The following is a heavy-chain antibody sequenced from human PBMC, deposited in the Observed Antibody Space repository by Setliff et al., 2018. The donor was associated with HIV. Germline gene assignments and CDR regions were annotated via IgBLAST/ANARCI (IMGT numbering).Heavy chain of an antibody. D-gene: IGHD3-22*01. Sequence: TSETLSLTCTVSGGSISSYYWSWIRQPPGKGLECIGHISYSGTTNYNPSLESRVSISVDTSKNQFSLKLKSVTAADTAVYYCARDSDGSSYYHFAHWSQGTLVTVSS. CDR2: ISYSGTT. J-gene: IGHJ4*02. CDR3: ARDSDGSSYYHFAH. V-gene: IGHV4-59*01. CDR1: GGSISSYY.